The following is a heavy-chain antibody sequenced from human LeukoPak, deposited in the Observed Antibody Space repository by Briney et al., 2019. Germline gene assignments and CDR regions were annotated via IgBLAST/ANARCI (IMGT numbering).Heavy chain of an antibody. Sequence: SETLSLTCAVYGGSFSDYYWSWIRQPPGKGLEWIGEINHSGSTNYNPSLKSRVTISVDRSKNQFSLRLSSVTAADTALYYCARHSNRLFGDLVVPGRKRAGTRFDYWGQGTLVTVSS. V-gene: IGHV4-34*01. CDR2: INHSGST. D-gene: IGHD2-21*01. CDR1: GGSFSDYY. CDR3: ARHSNRLFGDLVVPGRKRAGTRFDY. J-gene: IGHJ4*02.